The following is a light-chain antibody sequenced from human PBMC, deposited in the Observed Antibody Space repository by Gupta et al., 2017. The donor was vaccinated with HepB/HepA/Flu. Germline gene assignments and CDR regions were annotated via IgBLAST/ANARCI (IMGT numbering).Light chain of an antibody. Sequence: SYELTQPPSVSVSPGQTASITCSGDKLGDKYACWYQQKPGQSPVLVIDQDSKRPSGIPERFAGYNSGKKATRHIXGXQAMDEXDDYGQEWDSSTAGGVLGGGTKLNV. V-gene: IGLV3-1*01. CDR1: KLGDKY. CDR2: QDS. J-gene: IGLJ2*01. CDR3: QEWDSSTAGGV.